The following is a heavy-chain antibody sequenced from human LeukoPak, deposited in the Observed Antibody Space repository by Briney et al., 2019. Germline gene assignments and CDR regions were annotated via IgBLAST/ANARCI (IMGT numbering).Heavy chain of an antibody. CDR2: INTNGRTI. CDR1: GFIFSSYE. D-gene: IGHD5-18*01. V-gene: IGHV3-48*03. J-gene: IGHJ4*02. CDR3: ARDESWLPDY. Sequence: GGSLRLSCAASGFIFSSYEMNWVRQAPGKGLEWLSYINTNGRTIYYADSVKGRFTISRDNAKNSLYLQMNSLRAEDTAVYYCARDESWLPDYRGQGTLVTVSS.